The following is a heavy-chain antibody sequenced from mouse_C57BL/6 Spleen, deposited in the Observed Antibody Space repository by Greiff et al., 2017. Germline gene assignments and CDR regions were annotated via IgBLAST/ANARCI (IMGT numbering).Heavy chain of an antibody. CDR1: GFTFSSYA. Sequence: EVQLVESGGGLVKPGGSLKLSCAASGFTFSSYAMSWVRQTPEKRLEWVATISDGGSYTYYPDNVKGRFTISRDNAKNNLYLQMSHLKSEDTAMYYCAREGYSNYDFDYWGQGTTRTVSS. J-gene: IGHJ2*01. CDR3: AREGYSNYDFDY. CDR2: ISDGGSYT. V-gene: IGHV5-4*01. D-gene: IGHD2-5*01.